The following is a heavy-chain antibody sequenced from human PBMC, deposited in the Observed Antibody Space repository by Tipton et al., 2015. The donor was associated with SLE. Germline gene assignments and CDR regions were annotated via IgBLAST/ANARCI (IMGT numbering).Heavy chain of an antibody. CDR2: ISYSGST. D-gene: IGHD1-14*01. Sequence: TLSLTCTVSGDSISSGNYYWNWIRQPPGKGLEWIGYISYSGSTYYNPSLKSRVNISVDTSKNQFSLTLRSVTAADTAVYYCARGGTGVGYFYYGMDVWGQGTTVSVSS. V-gene: IGHV4-30-4*01. CDR3: ARGGTGVGYFYYGMDV. J-gene: IGHJ6*02. CDR1: GDSISSGNYY.